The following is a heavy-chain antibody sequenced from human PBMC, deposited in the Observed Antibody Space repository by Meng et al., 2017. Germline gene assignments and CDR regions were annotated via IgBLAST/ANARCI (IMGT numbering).Heavy chain of an antibody. V-gene: IGHV4-31*03. CDR1: GGSISSYY. J-gene: IGHJ5*02. CDR3: ARDLRIWGRLVTAHWFDP. Sequence: LRLSCTVSGGSISSYYWSWIRQHPGKGLEWIGYIYYSVSTYYNPSLKSRVTISVDTSKNQFSLKLSSVTAADTAVYYCARDLRIWGRLVTAHWFDPWGQGTLVTVSS. CDR2: IYYSVST. D-gene: IGHD2-21*02.